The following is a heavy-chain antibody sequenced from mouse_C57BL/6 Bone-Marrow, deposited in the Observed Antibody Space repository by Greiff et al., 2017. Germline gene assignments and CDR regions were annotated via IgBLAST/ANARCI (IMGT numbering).Heavy chain of an antibody. CDR2: IYPGDGDT. V-gene: IGHV1-82*01. CDR3: ARRLGGAFYFDY. CDR1: GYAFSSSW. J-gene: IGHJ2*01. Sequence: VQLQQSGPELVKPGASVKISCKASGYAFSSSWMNWVKQRPGKGLEWIGRIYPGDGDTTYNGKFKGKATLTADKSSSTAYMQLSSLTSEDSAVYFCARRLGGAFYFDYWGQGTTLTVSS. D-gene: IGHD4-1*01.